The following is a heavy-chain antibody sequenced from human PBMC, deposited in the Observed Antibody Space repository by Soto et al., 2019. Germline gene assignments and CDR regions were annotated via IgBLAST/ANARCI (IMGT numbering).Heavy chain of an antibody. J-gene: IGHJ6*03. Sequence: ASVKVSCKASGYTFTSDAMHWVRQAPGQRLEWVGWINADNANTKYSPRFQGRVTITRDTPASTAYMELSSLRSEDTAVYYCARDREQQLIRGYYYMDVWGRGTTVTVSS. CDR2: INADNANT. CDR3: ARDREQQLIRGYYYMDV. V-gene: IGHV1-3*01. D-gene: IGHD6-13*01. CDR1: GYTFTSDA.